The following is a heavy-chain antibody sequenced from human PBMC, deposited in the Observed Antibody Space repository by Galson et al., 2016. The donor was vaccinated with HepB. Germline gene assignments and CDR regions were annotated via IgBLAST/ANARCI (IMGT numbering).Heavy chain of an antibody. D-gene: IGHD3-10*01. CDR3: AKDGYFASGSALYGMDV. Sequence: SLRLSCAASGFRFSSYAVSWVRQAPGKGLEWVSGISGSGGRTYYADSVKGRFTISRDNSKNTVYLQMNSLRVEDTALYYGAKDGYFASGSALYGMDVWGQGTTVTVSS. V-gene: IGHV3-23*01. CDR1: GFRFSSYA. CDR2: ISGSGGRT. J-gene: IGHJ6*02.